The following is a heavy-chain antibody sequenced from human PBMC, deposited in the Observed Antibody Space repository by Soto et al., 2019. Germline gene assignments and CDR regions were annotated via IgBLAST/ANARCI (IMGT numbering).Heavy chain of an antibody. Sequence: SETLSVTCTVSGGSISSSSYYWGWIRQPPGKGLEWIGSIYYSGSTYSNPSLKSRVTISVDTSKNQFSLKLSSVTAADTAVYFFARHVTVTVTTGWFDPWGQGTLVTVSS. V-gene: IGHV4-39*01. CDR3: ARHVTVTVTTGWFDP. D-gene: IGHD4-17*01. CDR1: GGSISSSSYY. CDR2: IYYSGST. J-gene: IGHJ5*02.